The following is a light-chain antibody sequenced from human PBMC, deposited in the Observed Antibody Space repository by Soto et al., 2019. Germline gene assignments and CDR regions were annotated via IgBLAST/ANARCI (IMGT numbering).Light chain of an antibody. CDR3: QQYNDNWT. CDR2: KAS. J-gene: IGKJ1*01. V-gene: IGKV1-5*03. CDR1: QSISSW. Sequence: DIQLTQSASTLSASVGDRVTITCRASQSISSWLAWYQQKPGKAPKLLIYKASSLESGVPSRFSGSGSGTEFTLAISSLQPDDSATYYCQQYNDNWTFGQGTKV.